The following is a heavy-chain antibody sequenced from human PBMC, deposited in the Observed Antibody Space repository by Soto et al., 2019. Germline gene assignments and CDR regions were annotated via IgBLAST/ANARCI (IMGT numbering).Heavy chain of an antibody. D-gene: IGHD2-2*01. V-gene: IGHV4-59*08. CDR2: IYYSGST. CDR1: GCSIHNYY. Sequence: TLSLTCTFHGCSIHNYYWSWMRQPPGKGLEWIGYIYYSGSTNYNPSLKSRVTISVDTSKNQFSLELSSVTAADTAVYSCARHPGYCSGSSCYGYYTMDVWCQGTTVT. CDR3: ARHPGYCSGSSCYGYYTMDV. J-gene: IGHJ6*02.